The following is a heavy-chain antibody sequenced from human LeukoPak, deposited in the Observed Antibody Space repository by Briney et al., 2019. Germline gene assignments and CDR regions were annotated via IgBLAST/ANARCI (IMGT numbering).Heavy chain of an antibody. CDR3: ARSDYSSSRVDY. V-gene: IGHV3-30*04. D-gene: IGHD6-6*01. CDR1: GFTFSSYA. CDR2: ISYDGSNK. J-gene: IGHJ4*02. Sequence: PGGSLRLSCAAPGFTFSSYALHWVRQAPGKGLEWVAVISYDGSNKYYADSVKGRFTISRDNSKNTLHLQMNSLRAEDTAVYYCARSDYSSSRVDYWGQGTLVTVSS.